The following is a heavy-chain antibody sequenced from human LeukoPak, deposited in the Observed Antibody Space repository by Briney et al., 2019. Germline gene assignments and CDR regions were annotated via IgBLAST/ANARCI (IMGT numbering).Heavy chain of an antibody. J-gene: IGHJ3*02. CDR3: ARGPRSGDYGDSRAFDI. D-gene: IGHD4-17*01. CDR1: GGSISSYY. CDR2: IYYSGST. Sequence: SETLSLTCTVSGGSISSYYWSWIRQPPGKGLEWIGYIYYSGSTNYNPSLKSRVTISVDTSKNQFSLKLSSVTAADTAVYYCARGPRSGDYGDSRAFDIWGQGTMVTVSS. V-gene: IGHV4-59*01.